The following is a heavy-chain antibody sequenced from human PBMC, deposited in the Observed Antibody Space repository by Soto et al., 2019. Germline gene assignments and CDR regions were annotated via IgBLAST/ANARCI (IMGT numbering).Heavy chain of an antibody. Sequence: ASVKVSCKASGYTFTSYDINWVRQATGQGLEWMGWMNPNSGNTGYAQKFQGRVTMTRNTSIGTAYMELSSLRSEDTAVYYCARGRGKDFWSGYYYYYYGMDVWGQGTTVTVSS. D-gene: IGHD3-3*01. CDR2: MNPNSGNT. V-gene: IGHV1-8*01. CDR1: GYTFTSYD. CDR3: ARGRGKDFWSGYYYYYYGMDV. J-gene: IGHJ6*02.